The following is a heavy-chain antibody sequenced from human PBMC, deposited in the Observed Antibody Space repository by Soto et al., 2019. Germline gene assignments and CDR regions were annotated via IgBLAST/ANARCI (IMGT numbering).Heavy chain of an antibody. J-gene: IGHJ4*02. D-gene: IGHD4-17*01. CDR3: ARHSYGDSLDY. V-gene: IGHV4-59*08. CDR2: IYYSGST. CDR1: GCSISSYY. Sequence: SETLSLTCTVSGCSISSYYWSWIRQPPGKGLEWIGYIYYSGSTNYNPSLKSRVTISVDTSKNQFSLKLSSVTAVDTALYYCARHSYGDSLDYWGQGTLVTVSS.